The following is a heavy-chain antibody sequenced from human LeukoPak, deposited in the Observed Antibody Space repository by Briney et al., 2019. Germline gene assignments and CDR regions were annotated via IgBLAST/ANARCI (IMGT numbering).Heavy chain of an antibody. D-gene: IGHD4-11*01. Sequence: GGSLRLSCAASGFSFSSYDMKWVRQAPGKGLEWVSAISGSGGSTYYADSVKGGFTISRDNSKNTLYLQMNSLRAEDTAVYYCAKDVYSNYYFDYWGQGTLVTVSS. CDR2: ISGSGGST. CDR1: GFSFSSYD. J-gene: IGHJ4*02. CDR3: AKDVYSNYYFDY. V-gene: IGHV3-23*01.